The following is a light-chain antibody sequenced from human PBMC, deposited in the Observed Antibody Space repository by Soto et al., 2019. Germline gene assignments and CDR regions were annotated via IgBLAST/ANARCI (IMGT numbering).Light chain of an antibody. V-gene: IGLV2-11*01. CDR1: SSDVGGYNY. CDR2: DVS. Sequence: SVLTQPRSVTGSPGQSVTISCSGTSSDVGGYNYVSWYQQHPGKAPQFMIYDVSKRPSGVPDRFSGSKSGNTASLTISGLQAEDEADYYCCSYAGNYTFFVVGTG. CDR3: CSYAGNYTFFV. J-gene: IGLJ1*01.